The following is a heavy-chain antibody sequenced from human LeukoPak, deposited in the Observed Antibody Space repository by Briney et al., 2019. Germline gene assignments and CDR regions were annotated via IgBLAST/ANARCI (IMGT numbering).Heavy chain of an antibody. Sequence: PSETLSLTCTVSGGSIGSTYYYWGWIRQPPGKGLEWIGSIYYSGSTYYNPSLKSRVTISVDTTKNQFSLKLSSVTAADTAVYYCARSTGPIDYWGQGTLVTVSS. V-gene: IGHV4-39*01. CDR3: ARSTGPIDY. J-gene: IGHJ4*02. D-gene: IGHD1-1*01. CDR2: IYYSGST. CDR1: GGSIGSTYYY.